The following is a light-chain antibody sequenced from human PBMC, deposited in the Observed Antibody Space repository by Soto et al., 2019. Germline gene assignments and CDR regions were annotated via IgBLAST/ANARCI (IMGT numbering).Light chain of an antibody. CDR1: SSDVGLYTL. CDR2: EVN. V-gene: IGLV2-23*02. J-gene: IGLJ3*02. CDR3: CSYVGSSILM. Sequence: QSALTQPASMSGSPGQSITISCTGTSSDVGLYTLVSWYQHLPGKAPKLIIYEVNERPSGISDRFSGSKSGNTASLTISGLRDEDEADYYCCSYVGSSILMFGGGTKLTVL.